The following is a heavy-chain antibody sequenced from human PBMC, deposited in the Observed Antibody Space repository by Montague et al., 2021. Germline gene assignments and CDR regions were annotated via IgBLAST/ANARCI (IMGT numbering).Heavy chain of an antibody. V-gene: IGHV4-34*01. D-gene: IGHD3-10*01. CDR1: GGPFSGYF. J-gene: IGHJ6*02. Sequence: SETLSLTGGVYGGPFSGYFWTWIRQPPGKGLELVGEIHHSGDANYNPSLESRVTMTVDTSKTQFSLWLTSLTAADTAIYYCARDTWFRENLSSLYYYGIDVWGQGTMVTVSS. CDR2: IHHSGDA. CDR3: ARDTWFRENLSSLYYYGIDV.